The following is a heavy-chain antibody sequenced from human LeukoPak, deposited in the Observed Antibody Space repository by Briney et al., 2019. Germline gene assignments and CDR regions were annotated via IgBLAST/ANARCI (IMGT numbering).Heavy chain of an antibody. D-gene: IGHD3-10*02. CDR1: GFTFSSYW. CDR3: AELGITMIGGV. Sequence: GGSLRLSCAASGFTFSSYWMSWIRQAPGKGLEWVANIQQDGSEKYYVDSVKGRFTISRDNAKNSLYLQMNSLRAEDTAVYYCAELGITMIGGVWGKGTTVTISS. V-gene: IGHV3-7*01. CDR2: IQQDGSEK. J-gene: IGHJ6*04.